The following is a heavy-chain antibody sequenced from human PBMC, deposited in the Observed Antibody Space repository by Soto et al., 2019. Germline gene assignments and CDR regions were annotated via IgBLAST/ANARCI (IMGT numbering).Heavy chain of an antibody. V-gene: IGHV4-61*01. Sequence: PSETLSLTCTVSGGSVSSGSYYWSWIRQPPGRRLEWIGYIDSNGGTSYNPSLQSRVTMSIDTSTKQIFLKLSSVTAADTAVYYCVRQGLGRLHGLVDVWGQGTTVTVSS. J-gene: IGHJ6*02. CDR1: GGSVSSGSYY. D-gene: IGHD4-4*01. CDR3: VRQGLGRLHGLVDV. CDR2: IDSNGGT.